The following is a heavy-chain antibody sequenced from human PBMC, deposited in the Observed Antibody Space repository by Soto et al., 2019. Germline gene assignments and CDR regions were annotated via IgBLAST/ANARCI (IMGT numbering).Heavy chain of an antibody. D-gene: IGHD3-10*01. J-gene: IGHJ3*02. V-gene: IGHV1-18*01. CDR1: GYTFTSYG. CDR2: ISAYNGKT. CDR3: ARLTMAQDAFDI. Sequence: ASVKVSCKASGYTFTSYGTSWVRQAPGQGLEWMGWISAYNGKTNYAQKLQGRVTMTTDTSTSTAYMELRSLRSDDTAVFYCARLTMAQDAFDIWGQGTMVTVSS.